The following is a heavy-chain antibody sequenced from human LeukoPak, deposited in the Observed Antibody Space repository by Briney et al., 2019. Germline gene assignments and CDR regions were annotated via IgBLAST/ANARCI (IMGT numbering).Heavy chain of an antibody. CDR2: INPNSGVT. CDR3: VRRNPDYSGPHCPFDY. Sequence: GASVKVSCKASDYTFTGYYMHWVRQAPGQGPEWMGWINPNSGVTGYVQKFEGRVTMTRDTSISTAYLELSTLRSDDTALYYCVRRNPDYSGPHCPFDYWGEEPLVTVPS. J-gene: IGHJ4*02. CDR1: DYTFTGYY. D-gene: IGHD1-26*01. V-gene: IGHV1-2*02.